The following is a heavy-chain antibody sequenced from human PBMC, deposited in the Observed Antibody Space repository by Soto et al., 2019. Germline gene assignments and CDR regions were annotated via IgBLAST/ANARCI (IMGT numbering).Heavy chain of an antibody. V-gene: IGHV3-23*01. J-gene: IGHJ3*02. CDR3: AKDTHRSRIVGATKENDAFDI. CDR1: GFTFSSYA. Sequence: GGSLRLSCAASGFTFSSYAMSWVRQAPGKGLEWVSAISGSGGSTYYADSVKGRFTISRDNSKNTLYLQMNSLRAEDTAVYYCAKDTHRSRIVGATKENDAFDIWGQGTMVTVSS. D-gene: IGHD1-26*01. CDR2: ISGSGGST.